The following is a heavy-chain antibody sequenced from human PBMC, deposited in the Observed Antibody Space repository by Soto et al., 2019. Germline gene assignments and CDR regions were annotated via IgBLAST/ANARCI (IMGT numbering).Heavy chain of an antibody. CDR1: GGTFSSYA. Sequence: SVKVSCKASGGTFSSYAISWVRQAPGQGLEWMGGIIPIFGTANYAQKFQGRVTITADESTSTAYMELSSLRSEDTAVYYCARANWNKTQKFYYYYGMDVWGQGTTVTVSS. CDR3: ARANWNKTQKFYYYYGMDV. J-gene: IGHJ6*02. V-gene: IGHV1-69*13. D-gene: IGHD1-1*01. CDR2: IIPIFGTA.